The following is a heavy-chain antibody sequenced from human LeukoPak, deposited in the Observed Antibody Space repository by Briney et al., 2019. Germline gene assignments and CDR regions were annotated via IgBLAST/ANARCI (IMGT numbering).Heavy chain of an antibody. V-gene: IGHV4-59*01. Sequence: SETLSLTCTVSGGSISSYYWSWIRQPPGKGLEWIGYIYYSGSTNYNPSLKSRVTISVDTSKNQFSLKLSSVTAADTAVYYCARHTSGSYYGIDYWGQGTLVTVSS. J-gene: IGHJ4*02. CDR1: GGSISSYY. CDR2: IYYSGST. D-gene: IGHD3-10*01. CDR3: ARHTSGSYYGIDY.